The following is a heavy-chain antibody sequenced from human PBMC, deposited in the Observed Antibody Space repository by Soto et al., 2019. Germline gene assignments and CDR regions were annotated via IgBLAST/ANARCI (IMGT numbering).Heavy chain of an antibody. V-gene: IGHV5-51*01. CDR3: ARLTGDLSPGAFDI. CDR2: IYPGDADT. D-gene: IGHD7-27*01. J-gene: IGHJ3*02. Sequence: GGSLRLSCKGSGYSFTSYWIGWVRQMPGKGLEWMGIIYPGDADTRYSPSFQGQVTISADRSISTAYLQWSSLKASDTAMYYCARLTGDLSPGAFDIWGQGTMVTVSS. CDR1: GYSFTSYW.